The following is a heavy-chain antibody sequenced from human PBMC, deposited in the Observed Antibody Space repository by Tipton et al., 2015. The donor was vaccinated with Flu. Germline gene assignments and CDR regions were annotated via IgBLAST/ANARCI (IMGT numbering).Heavy chain of an antibody. Sequence: TLSLTCSVSGGSISSSSYYWSWIRQPAGKGLEWIGRIYTSGSTDYNPSLKSRATISVDTSKNQFSLKLTSVTAADTAVYYCARRDYSNYVSEPKNWFDPWGPGILVTVSS. D-gene: IGHD4-11*01. J-gene: IGHJ5*02. V-gene: IGHV4-61*02. CDR1: GGSISSSSYY. CDR2: IYTSGST. CDR3: ARRDYSNYVSEPKNWFDP.